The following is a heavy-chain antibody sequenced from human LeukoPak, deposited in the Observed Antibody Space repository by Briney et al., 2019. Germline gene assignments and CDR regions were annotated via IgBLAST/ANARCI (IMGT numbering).Heavy chain of an antibody. Sequence: GASVKVSCKASGYTFTSYNMHWVRQAPGQGLERLGVINTSAGSTTYAQKFQGRVTVTRDMSTSTVYLELRSLRAEDTAVYFCARDALYYGSGIPWYMDVWGKGTTVTVSS. CDR2: INTSAGST. V-gene: IGHV1-46*01. D-gene: IGHD3-10*01. J-gene: IGHJ6*03. CDR1: GYTFTSYN. CDR3: ARDALYYGSGIPWYMDV.